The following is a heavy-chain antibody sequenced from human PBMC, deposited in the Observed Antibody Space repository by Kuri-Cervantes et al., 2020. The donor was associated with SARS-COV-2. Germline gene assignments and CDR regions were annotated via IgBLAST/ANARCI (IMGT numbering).Heavy chain of an antibody. V-gene: IGHV1-69*13. J-gene: IGHJ6*02. CDR1: GGTFSSYA. CDR2: IIPIFGTA. Sequence: SVKVSCKASGGTFSSYAISWVRQAPGQGLEWMGGIIPIFGTANYARKFQGRVTITADESTSTAYMELSSLRSEDTAVYYCARDVGFGYSSGHSYGMDVWGQGTTVTVSS. CDR3: ARDVGFGYSSGHSYGMDV. D-gene: IGHD5-18*01.